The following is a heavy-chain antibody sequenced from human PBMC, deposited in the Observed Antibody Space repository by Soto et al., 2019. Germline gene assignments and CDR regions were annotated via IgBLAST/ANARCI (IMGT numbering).Heavy chain of an antibody. D-gene: IGHD4-17*01. CDR2: VISLFGTA. J-gene: IGHJ4*02. CDR3: AREVGYGDFCADLLG. Sequence: VQLMQSGAEVKKPGSSVKVSCKASGGTFSSHSINWVRQAPGQGLEWMGGVISLFGTANYAHNFKGRVTITADQSTSTAYMELNSLRSYDTAVYYCAREVGYGDFCADLLGWGQGTLVTVSS. V-gene: IGHV1-69*01. CDR1: GGTFSSHS.